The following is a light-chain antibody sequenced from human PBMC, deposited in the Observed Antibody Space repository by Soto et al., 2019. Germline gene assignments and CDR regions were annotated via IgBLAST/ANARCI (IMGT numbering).Light chain of an antibody. CDR2: KAS. J-gene: IGKJ1*01. CDR3: QHYNSYSWT. Sequence: DIQMTHSPATLSGSVGDRVTMTWLASQTISSWLAWYQQKPGKAPKLLIYKASTLKSGVPSRFSGSGSGTEFTLTISSLQPDDFATYYCQHYNSYSWTFGQGTKV. V-gene: IGKV1-5*03. CDR1: QTISSW.